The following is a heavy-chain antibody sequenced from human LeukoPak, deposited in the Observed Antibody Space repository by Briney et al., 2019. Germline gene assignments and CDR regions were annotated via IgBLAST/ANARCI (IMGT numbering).Heavy chain of an antibody. J-gene: IGHJ4*02. D-gene: IGHD2-15*01. CDR2: SYYSGST. V-gene: IGHV4-39*01. Sequence: PSETLCLTCTVSGGSISSTTYYWGWIRQPPGKGLEWIGSSYYSGSTYYNPSLKSRVTISVDTSKNQFSLKLSSVTAADTAVYYCARHLLGYCSGGNCYYFDFWGQGTLVTVSS. CDR3: ARHLLGYCSGGNCYYFDF. CDR1: GGSISSTTYY.